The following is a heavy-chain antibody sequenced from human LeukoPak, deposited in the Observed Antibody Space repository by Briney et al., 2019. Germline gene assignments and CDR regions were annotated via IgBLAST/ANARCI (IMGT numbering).Heavy chain of an antibody. D-gene: IGHD5-12*01. Sequence: PGGSLRLSCAASGFTFSSSAMSWVRQASGKGLEWVSAISNNGGYTYYADSVQGRFTISRDNTKNALYLQMDSLRADDTAVYFCARDSTWRLDYWGQGTLITVSS. J-gene: IGHJ4*02. CDR3: ARDSTWRLDY. V-gene: IGHV3-23*01. CDR2: ISNNGGYT. CDR1: GFTFSSSA.